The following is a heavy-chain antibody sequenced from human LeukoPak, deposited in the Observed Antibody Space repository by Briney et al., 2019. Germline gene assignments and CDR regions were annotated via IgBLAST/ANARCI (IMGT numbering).Heavy chain of an antibody. CDR3: ASAGNPHYFDF. Sequence: SETLSLTCTVSGVSISSHYWSWIRQSPGKRLEWVGNIYNTGSTNYNPSLQSRVAISIDTSKNQFSLTLNSVTAADAAVYYCASAGNPHYFDFWGQGPLVTVSS. CDR2: IYNTGST. CDR1: GVSISSHY. V-gene: IGHV4-59*11. J-gene: IGHJ4*02.